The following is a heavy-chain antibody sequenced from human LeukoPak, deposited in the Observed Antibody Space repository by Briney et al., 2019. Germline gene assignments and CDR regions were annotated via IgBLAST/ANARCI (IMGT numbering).Heavy chain of an antibody. Sequence: APVKVSCKASGYTFTYYGINWVRLAPGQGLEWMGWVSGYNGITRFAQNFQGRLTMTTDTSTSTAYMELRRLRSDDTAVYYCAREVDSSMVNAFDIWGQGTLVTVSS. D-gene: IGHD5-18*01. CDR2: VSGYNGIT. V-gene: IGHV1-18*01. J-gene: IGHJ3*02. CDR3: AREVDSSMVNAFDI. CDR1: GYTFTYYG.